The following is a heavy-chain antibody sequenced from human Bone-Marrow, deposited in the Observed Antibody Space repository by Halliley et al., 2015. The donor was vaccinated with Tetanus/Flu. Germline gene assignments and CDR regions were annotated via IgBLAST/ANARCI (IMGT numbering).Heavy chain of an antibody. V-gene: IGHV4-59*08. CDR2: FYYSGSP. CDR3: ARFYGGFDY. Sequence: ELIGYFYYSGSPNYNPPLKSRVPISVARSKNQVSLKLNSGTAADTAMYFCARFYGGFDYWGQGTLVTVSS. D-gene: IGHD4-17*01. J-gene: IGHJ4*02.